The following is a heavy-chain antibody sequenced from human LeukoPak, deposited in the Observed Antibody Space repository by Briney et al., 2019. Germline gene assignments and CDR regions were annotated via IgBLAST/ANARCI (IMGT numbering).Heavy chain of an antibody. Sequence: SVKGSCKASGGTFSSYAISWVRQAPGQGLEWMGRIIPIFGIANYAQKFQGRVTITADKSTSTAYMELSSLRSEDTAVYYCARDRGYDSSGYYYSPFDYWGQGTLVTISS. CDR2: IIPIFGIA. CDR1: GGTFSSYA. CDR3: ARDRGYDSSGYYYSPFDY. V-gene: IGHV1-69*04. J-gene: IGHJ4*02. D-gene: IGHD3-22*01.